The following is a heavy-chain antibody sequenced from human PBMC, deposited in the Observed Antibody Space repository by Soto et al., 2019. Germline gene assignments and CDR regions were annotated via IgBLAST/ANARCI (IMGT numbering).Heavy chain of an antibody. V-gene: IGHV1-18*04. CDR3: ARDLPKVDTAMVFYYYGMDV. CDR2: ISAYNGNT. CDR1: GYTFTSYG. J-gene: IGHJ6*02. D-gene: IGHD5-18*01. Sequence: QVQLVQSGAEVKKPGASVKVSCMASGYTFTSYGISWVRQAPGQGLEWMGWISAYNGNTNYAQQLQGRVTMTTDTSTSTAYMELRSLRSDDTAVYYCARDLPKVDTAMVFYYYGMDVWGQGTTVTVSS.